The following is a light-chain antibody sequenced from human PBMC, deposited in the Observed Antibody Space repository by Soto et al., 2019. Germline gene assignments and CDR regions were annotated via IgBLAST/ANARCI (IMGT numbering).Light chain of an antibody. CDR1: SNDVGGYNY. V-gene: IGLV2-14*01. Sequence: QSALTQPASVSGSPGQSITISCTGSSNDVGGYNYASWYQQHPGQAPKLIIYEVSDRPSGVSPRFSGSKSGNTASLTISGLQVEDEADYFCTSYTSTIPYVFGSGTKVT. CDR2: EVS. J-gene: IGLJ1*01. CDR3: TSYTSTIPYV.